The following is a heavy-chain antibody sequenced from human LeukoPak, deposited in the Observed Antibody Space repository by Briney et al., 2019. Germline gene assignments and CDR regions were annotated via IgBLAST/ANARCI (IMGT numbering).Heavy chain of an antibody. CDR2: IIPIFGTA. CDR3: ARAYLIQPRWWYFDY. CDR1: GGTFSSYA. D-gene: IGHD5-18*01. V-gene: IGHV1-69*05. J-gene: IGHJ4*02. Sequence: ASVKVSCKASGGTFSSYAISWVRQAPGQGLEWMGGIIPIFGTANYAQKFQGRVTITTDESTSTAYMELSSLRSEDTAVYYCARAYLIQPRWWYFDYWGQGTLVTVSS.